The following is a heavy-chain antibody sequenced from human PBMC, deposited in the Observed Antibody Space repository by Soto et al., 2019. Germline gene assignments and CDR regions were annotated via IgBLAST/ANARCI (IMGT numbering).Heavy chain of an antibody. CDR1: GYTFTSYG. CDR3: ARERGYYCDSSGYYGYYGMDV. D-gene: IGHD3-22*01. V-gene: IGHV1-18*04. Sequence: ASVKVSCKASGYTFTSYGISWVRQAPGQGLEWMGWISAYNGNTNYAQKLQGRVTMTTDTSTSTAYMELRSLTSDDTAVYYCARERGYYCDSSGYYGYYGMDVWGQGTTVTVSS. J-gene: IGHJ6*02. CDR2: ISAYNGNT.